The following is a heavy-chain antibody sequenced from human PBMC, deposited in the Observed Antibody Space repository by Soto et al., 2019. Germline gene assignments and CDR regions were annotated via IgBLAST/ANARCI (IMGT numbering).Heavy chain of an antibody. CDR1: GGTFSSYT. Sequence: GASVKVSCKASGGTFSSYTISWVRQAPGQGLEWMGRIIPILGIANYAQKFQGRVTITADKSTSTAYMELSSLRSEDTAVYYCAMGYPKYCSGTSGPPPLWGQGTLVTVSS. CDR2: IIPILGIA. J-gene: IGHJ4*02. V-gene: IGHV1-69*02. D-gene: IGHD2-2*01. CDR3: AMGYPKYCSGTSGPPPL.